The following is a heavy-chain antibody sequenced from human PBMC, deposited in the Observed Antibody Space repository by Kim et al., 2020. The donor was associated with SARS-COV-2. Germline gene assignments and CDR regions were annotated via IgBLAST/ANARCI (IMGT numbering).Heavy chain of an antibody. Sequence: GGSLRLSCAASGFTFDDYAMHWVRQAPGKGLEWVSGISWNSGSIGYADSVKGRFTISRDNAKNSLYLQMNSLRAEDTALYYCAKVNKPVTYYDILTGYYMDDFDGMDVWGQGTTVTVSS. CDR2: ISWNSGSI. CDR1: GFTFDDYA. D-gene: IGHD3-9*01. J-gene: IGHJ6*02. V-gene: IGHV3-9*01. CDR3: AKVNKPVTYYDILTGYYMDDFDGMDV.